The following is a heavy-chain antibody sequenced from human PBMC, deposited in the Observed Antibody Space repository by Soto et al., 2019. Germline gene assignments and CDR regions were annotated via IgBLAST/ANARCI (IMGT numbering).Heavy chain of an antibody. Sequence: SETLSLTCTVSGGSISSYYWCWIRQPPGKGLEWIGYIYYSGSTNYNPSLKSRVTISVDTSKNQFSLKLSSVTAADTAVYYCARDRDFWSGYYEGYGMDVWGQGTTVTVSS. D-gene: IGHD3-3*01. V-gene: IGHV4-59*01. CDR2: IYYSGST. CDR3: ARDRDFWSGYYEGYGMDV. J-gene: IGHJ6*02. CDR1: GGSISSYY.